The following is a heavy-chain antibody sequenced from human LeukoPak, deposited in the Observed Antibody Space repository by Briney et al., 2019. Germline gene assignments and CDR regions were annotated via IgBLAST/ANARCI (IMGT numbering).Heavy chain of an antibody. CDR1: GFTVSSNY. V-gene: IGHV3-53*05. CDR2: IYSGGST. J-gene: IGHJ3*02. CDR3: AREISRTGAFDI. D-gene: IGHD3-3*02. Sequence: GGSLRLSCAASGFTVSSNYMSWVRQAPGKGLERVSHIYSGGSTYYADSVKGRFTISRDNSKNTLYLQMNRLRAEDTAVYYCAREISRTGAFDIWGQGTMVTVSS.